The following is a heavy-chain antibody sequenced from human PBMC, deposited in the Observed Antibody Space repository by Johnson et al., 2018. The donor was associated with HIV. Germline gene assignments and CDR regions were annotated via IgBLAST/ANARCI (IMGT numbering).Heavy chain of an antibody. D-gene: IGHD5-18*01. CDR2: ISYDGSNK. J-gene: IGHJ3*02. V-gene: IGHV3-30*04. CDR3: TTYTTMVTMYLEIKGGAFDI. CDR1: GFTFSSYA. Sequence: QMQLVESGGGVVQPGRSLRLSCAASGFTFSSYAMHWVRQAPGKGLEWVAVISYDGSNKYYADSVKGRFTISRDNSKNTLYLQMNSLKTEDTAVYYCTTYTTMVTMYLEIKGGAFDIWGQGTKVTVSS.